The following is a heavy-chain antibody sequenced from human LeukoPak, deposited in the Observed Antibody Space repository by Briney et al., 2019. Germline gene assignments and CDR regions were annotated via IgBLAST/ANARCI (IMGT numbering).Heavy chain of an antibody. Sequence: PSETLSLTCTVSGGSISSGSYYWSWIRQPAGKGLEWIGRIYTSGSTNYNPSLKSRVTISVDTSKNQFSLKLSSVTAADTAVYYCAGDSGFWLITPYDIWGQGTMVTVSS. CDR3: AGDSGFWLITPYDI. CDR1: GGSISSGSYY. CDR2: IYTSGST. D-gene: IGHD3-16*01. V-gene: IGHV4-61*02. J-gene: IGHJ3*02.